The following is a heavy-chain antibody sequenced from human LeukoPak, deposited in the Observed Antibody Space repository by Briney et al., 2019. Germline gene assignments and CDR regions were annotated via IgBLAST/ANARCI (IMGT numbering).Heavy chain of an antibody. V-gene: IGHV3-21*01. CDR3: AREDYDFWSGYSPYYYYYMDV. CDR1: GFTFSSYS. J-gene: IGHJ6*03. D-gene: IGHD3-3*01. CDR2: ISSGSSYI. Sequence: GGSLRLSCAASGFTFSSYSMNWVRQAPGEGLEWVSSISSGSSYIYYADSVKGRFTISRDNAKNSLYLQMNSLRAEDTAVYYCAREDYDFWSGYSPYYYYYMDVWGKGTTVTVSS.